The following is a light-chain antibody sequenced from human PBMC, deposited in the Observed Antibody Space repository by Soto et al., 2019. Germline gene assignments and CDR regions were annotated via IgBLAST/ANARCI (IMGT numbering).Light chain of an antibody. J-gene: IGKJ3*01. CDR1: QSVLYSSNNNNY. V-gene: IGKV4-1*01. CDR2: WAS. Sequence: DIVMTQSPDSLAVSLGERATINCKSSQSVLYSSNNNNYLAWYQQKPGQPPKLLIYWASTRESGVPDRFSGSGSGTDFTLTISSLQAEDVAVYYCQQHYTTPFTFGPGTKVDIK. CDR3: QQHYTTPFT.